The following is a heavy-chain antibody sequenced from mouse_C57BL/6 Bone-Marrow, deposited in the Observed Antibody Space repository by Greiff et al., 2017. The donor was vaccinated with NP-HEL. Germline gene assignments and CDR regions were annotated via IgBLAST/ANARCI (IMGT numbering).Heavy chain of an antibody. J-gene: IGHJ1*03. Sequence: EVKLMESGGGLVQSGRSLRLSCATSGFTFSDFYMEWVRQAPGKGLEWIAASRNKANDYTTEYSASVTGRFIVSRDTSQSILYLQMNALRAEDTAIYYCARDAYYYGYDWYFDVWGTGTTVTVSS. V-gene: IGHV7-1*01. CDR1: GFTFSDFY. CDR3: ARDAYYYGYDWYFDV. CDR2: SRNKANDYTT. D-gene: IGHD2-14*01.